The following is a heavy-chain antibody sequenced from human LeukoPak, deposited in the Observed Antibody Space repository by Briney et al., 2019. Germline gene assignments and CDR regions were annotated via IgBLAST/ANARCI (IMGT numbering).Heavy chain of an antibody. V-gene: IGHV3-30*02. Sequence: GGSLRLSCEASGFTFSSFGMHWVRQAPGQGLEWLAFIEFDGREKYHIDYVKGRFTISRDDSMNTLHLQMDSLRAEDTAVYFCVRVRHGYYFDSSDYYPLGYWGQGTLVIVSS. CDR3: VRVRHGYYFDSSDYYPLGY. J-gene: IGHJ4*02. D-gene: IGHD3-22*01. CDR2: IEFDGREK. CDR1: GFTFSSFG.